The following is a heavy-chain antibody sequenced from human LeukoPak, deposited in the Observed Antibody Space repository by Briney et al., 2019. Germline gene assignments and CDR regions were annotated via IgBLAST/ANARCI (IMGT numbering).Heavy chain of an antibody. D-gene: IGHD6-19*01. CDR3: ARDYGVIAVAGNY. V-gene: IGHV3-30*03. CDR1: GFTFSSYS. Sequence: GGTLRLSCAASGFTFSSYSMNWVRQAPGKGLEWVAVISYDGSNKYYADSVKGRFTISRDNSKNTLYLQMNSLRAEDTAVYYCARDYGVIAVAGNYWGQGTLVTVSS. J-gene: IGHJ4*02. CDR2: ISYDGSNK.